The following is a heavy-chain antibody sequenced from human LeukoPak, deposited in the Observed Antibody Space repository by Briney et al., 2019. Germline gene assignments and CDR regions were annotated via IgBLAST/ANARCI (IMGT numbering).Heavy chain of an antibody. CDR2: INHSGST. V-gene: IGHV4-34*09. D-gene: IGHD6-6*01. J-gene: IGHJ4*02. CDR3: ASAGYSSSSFDY. Sequence: SETLSLTCAVYGGSFSGYYWSWIRQPPGKGLEWIGEINHSGSTNYNPSLKSRVTISVDTSKNQFSLKLSSVTAADTALYYCASAGYSSSSFDYWGQGTLVTVSS. CDR1: GGSFSGYY.